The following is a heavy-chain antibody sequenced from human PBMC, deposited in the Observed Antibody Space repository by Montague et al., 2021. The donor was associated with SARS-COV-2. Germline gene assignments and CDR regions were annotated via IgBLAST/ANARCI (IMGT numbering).Heavy chain of an antibody. J-gene: IGHJ6*02. V-gene: IGHV6-1*01. CDR2: TYYRSKWYN. CDR3: TSGREGNYNVMDV. D-gene: IGHD1-1*01. CDR1: GDSVSRNSAT. Sequence: CAISGDSVSRNSATWNWVRQSPSRGLEWLGRTYYRSKWYNDYAVSVRGRVTINPDTSKNQFSLRLNSVTPEDTAIYYCTSGREGNYNVMDVWGQGTTVTVSS.